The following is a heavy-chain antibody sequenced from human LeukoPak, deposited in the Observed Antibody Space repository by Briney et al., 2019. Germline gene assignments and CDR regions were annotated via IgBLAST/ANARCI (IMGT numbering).Heavy chain of an antibody. V-gene: IGHV3-48*02. Sequence: PGGSLRLSCAASGFTFSSYSMNWVRQAPGKGLEWVSYISSSSSTIYYADSVKGRFTISRDNAKNSLYLQMNSLRDEDTAVYYCARDQVIAAAGGDAFDIWGQGTMVTVSS. CDR2: ISSSSSTI. D-gene: IGHD6-13*01. J-gene: IGHJ3*02. CDR1: GFTFSSYS. CDR3: ARDQVIAAAGGDAFDI.